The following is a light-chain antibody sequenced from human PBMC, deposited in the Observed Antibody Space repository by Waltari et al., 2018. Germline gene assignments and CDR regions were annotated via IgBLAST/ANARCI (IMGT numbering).Light chain of an antibody. J-gene: IGLJ2*01. V-gene: IGLV1-47*01. Sequence: QSVLTQPPSASGTPGQRVTISCSGSSSNIGSNYVYWYQQPPGTTPKLLIYRNNRRPSGVPDRSSGSKSGTSASLAISGLRSEDEADYYCAAWDDSLSGVVFGGGTKLTVL. CDR2: RNN. CDR3: AAWDDSLSGVV. CDR1: SSNIGSNY.